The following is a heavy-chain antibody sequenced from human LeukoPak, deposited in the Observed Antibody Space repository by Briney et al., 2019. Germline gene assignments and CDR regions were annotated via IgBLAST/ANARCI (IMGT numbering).Heavy chain of an antibody. Sequence: PGGSLRLSCAASGFTFSSYAMSWVRQAPGKGLEWVSAISTSVGSTMYADSVKGRLTISRDNSKNTLYLQMSSLRAEDTAVYYCARGVAVAGTWYGFDPWGPGTLFTVSS. D-gene: IGHD6-19*01. V-gene: IGHV3-23*01. CDR3: ARGVAVAGTWYGFDP. CDR1: GFTFSSYA. CDR2: ISTSVGST. J-gene: IGHJ5*02.